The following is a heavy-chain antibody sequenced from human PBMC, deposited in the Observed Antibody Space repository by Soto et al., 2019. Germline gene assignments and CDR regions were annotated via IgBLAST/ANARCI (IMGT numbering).Heavy chain of an antibody. CDR1: GYTFTSYG. D-gene: IGHD3-10*01. CDR2: ISAYNGNT. Sequence: ASVKVSCKASGYTFTSYGISWVRQAPGQGLEWMGWISAYNGNTNYAQKLQGRVTMTTDTSTSTAYMELRSLRSDDTAVYYCARDPVLLWFGELLSPAGGYHYYMDVWGKGTTVTVSS. V-gene: IGHV1-18*01. J-gene: IGHJ6*03. CDR3: ARDPVLLWFGELLSPAGGYHYYMDV.